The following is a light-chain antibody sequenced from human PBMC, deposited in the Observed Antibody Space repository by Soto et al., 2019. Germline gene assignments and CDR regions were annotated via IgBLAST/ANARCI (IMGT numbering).Light chain of an antibody. CDR3: QSYDSSLINYV. Sequence: QSVLAHPPSVSWAPGQRVTISCTGSTSNIGADYDVHWYQQLPGTAPKLLIYGSSDRPSGVPDRFSGSKSGTSASLAITGLQAEDEADYYCQSYDSSLINYVFGTGTKVTVL. CDR1: TSNIGADYD. CDR2: GSS. J-gene: IGLJ1*01. V-gene: IGLV1-40*01.